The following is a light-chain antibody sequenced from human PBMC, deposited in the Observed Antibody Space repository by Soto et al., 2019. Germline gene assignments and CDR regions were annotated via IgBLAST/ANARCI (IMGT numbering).Light chain of an antibody. CDR3: QQRSNWLIT. V-gene: IGKV3-11*01. CDR2: DAS. Sequence: GLKQSPATLSLSPGERATLSCRASQSVSSYLAWYQQKPGQAPRLLIYDASNRATGIPARFSGSGSGTDFTLTISSLEPEDFAVYYCQQRSNWLITFCQVTRLAI. J-gene: IGKJ5*01. CDR1: QSVSSY.